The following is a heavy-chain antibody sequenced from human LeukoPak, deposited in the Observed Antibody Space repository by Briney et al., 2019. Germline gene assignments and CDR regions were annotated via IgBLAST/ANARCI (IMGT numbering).Heavy chain of an antibody. J-gene: IGHJ5*02. D-gene: IGHD1-14*01. CDR2: INSAGGLI. CDR3: GRNRLPGP. V-gene: IGHV3-48*03. CDR1: GFSFSLHE. Sequence: GGSLRLSCTASGFSFSLHEMNWFRQSPGKGLEWIAYINSAGGLISYADSVEGRFTISRDSAGNSVSLQMSSLRVEDTAVYYCGRNRLPGPWGQGTPVTVSS.